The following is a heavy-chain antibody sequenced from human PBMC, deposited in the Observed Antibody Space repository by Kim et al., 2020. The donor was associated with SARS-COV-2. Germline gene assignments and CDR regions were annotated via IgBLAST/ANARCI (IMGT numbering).Heavy chain of an antibody. D-gene: IGHD6-13*01. CDR1: GGSISSYY. CDR2: IYYSGST. CDR3: ARTIIAAAVAYYFDY. J-gene: IGHJ4*02. Sequence: SETLSLTCTVSGGSISSYYWSWIRQPPGKGLEWIGYIYYSGSTNYNPSLKSQVTISVDTSKNQFSLKLSSVTAADTAVYYCARTIIAAAVAYYFDYWGQGTLVTLS. V-gene: IGHV4-59*01.